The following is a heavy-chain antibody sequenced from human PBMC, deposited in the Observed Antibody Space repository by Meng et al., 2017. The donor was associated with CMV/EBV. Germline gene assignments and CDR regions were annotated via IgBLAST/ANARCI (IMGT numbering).Heavy chain of an antibody. Sequence: TFAGFSRSTRGVGVGWIQQPPGKALEWLALIYWNDDKRYSPSLKSRLTITKDTSKNQVVLTMTNMDPVDTATYYCAHSKDWGFFDYWGQGTLVTVSS. CDR2: IYWNDDK. V-gene: IGHV2-5*01. J-gene: IGHJ4*02. CDR3: AHSKDWGFFDY. CDR1: GFSRSTRGVG. D-gene: IGHD3-16*01.